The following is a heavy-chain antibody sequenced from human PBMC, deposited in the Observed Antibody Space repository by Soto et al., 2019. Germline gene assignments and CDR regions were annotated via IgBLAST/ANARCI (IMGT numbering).Heavy chain of an antibody. CDR3: ARGKTYYYNSSGYSYFDY. J-gene: IGHJ4*02. Sequence: QVQLVQSGAEVKKPGSSVKVSCKASGGTFSSYAISWVRQAPGQGLEWMGGIIPIFGTANYAQKFQGRVTITADESTSTAYMELSSLRSEDTAVYYCARGKTYYYNSSGYSYFDYWGQGTLVTVSS. V-gene: IGHV1-69*01. CDR2: IIPIFGTA. CDR1: GGTFSSYA. D-gene: IGHD3-22*01.